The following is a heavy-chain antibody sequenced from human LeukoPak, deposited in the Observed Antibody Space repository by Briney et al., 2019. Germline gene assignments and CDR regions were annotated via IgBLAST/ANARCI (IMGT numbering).Heavy chain of an antibody. CDR2: ISGSGGST. CDR1: GFTFSSYA. V-gene: IGHV3-23*01. J-gene: IGHJ4*02. CDR3: AKEVSVVAFFDY. D-gene: IGHD2-15*01. Sequence: GGSLRLSCAASGFTFSSYAMSWVRQAPGKGLEWVSAISGSGGSTYYADSVKGRCTNSRDNAKNTLYLQMNSLRAEDTAVYYCAKEVSVVAFFDYWGQGTLVTVSS.